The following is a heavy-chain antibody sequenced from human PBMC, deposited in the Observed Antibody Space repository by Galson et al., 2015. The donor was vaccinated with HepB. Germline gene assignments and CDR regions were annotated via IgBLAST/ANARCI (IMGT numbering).Heavy chain of an antibody. D-gene: IGHD5-18*01. J-gene: IGHJ4*02. CDR1: GYIFTSYG. V-gene: IGHV1-18*04. CDR3: ARDRARGYNYVPIVGLLL. CDR2: ISSYNGDT. Sequence: SVKVSCKASGYIFTSYGISWVRQAPGQGLEWMGWISSYNGDTNYAQKFQGRVTMTTDTSTSTAYMELRSLRSDDTAVYYCARDRARGYNYVPIVGLLLWGQGALVSVFS.